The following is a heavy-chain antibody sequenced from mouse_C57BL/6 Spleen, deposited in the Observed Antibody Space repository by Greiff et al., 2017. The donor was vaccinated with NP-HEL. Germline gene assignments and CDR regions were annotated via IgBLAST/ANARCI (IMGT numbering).Heavy chain of an antibody. D-gene: IGHD2-3*01. CDR2: INPNNGGT. CDR3: TRGGDGYSFDY. V-gene: IGHV1-26*01. CDR1: GYTFTDYY. Sequence: VQLQQSGPELVKPGASVKISCKASGYTFTDYYMNWVKQSHGKSLEWIGDINPNNGGTSYNQKFKGKATLTVDTSSSTAYMELRSLTSEDSAVYYCTRGGDGYSFDYWGQGTTLTVSS. J-gene: IGHJ2*01.